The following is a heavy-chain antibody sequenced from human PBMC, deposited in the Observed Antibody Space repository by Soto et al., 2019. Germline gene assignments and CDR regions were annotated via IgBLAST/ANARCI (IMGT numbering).Heavy chain of an antibody. D-gene: IGHD6-19*01. CDR2: ISKGGSNL. V-gene: IGHV3-30-3*01. CDR3: AREVEYTSAFGISSSFDY. J-gene: IGHJ4*02. Sequence: PGGSLRLSCAASGFTLSSYAIHWVLQAPGKGLEWVTFISKGGSNLYFADSVKGRFTISRDNSKNTLYLQMNSLRSEDTAVYYCAREVEYTSAFGISSSFDYWGQGTLVTVSS. CDR1: GFTLSSYA.